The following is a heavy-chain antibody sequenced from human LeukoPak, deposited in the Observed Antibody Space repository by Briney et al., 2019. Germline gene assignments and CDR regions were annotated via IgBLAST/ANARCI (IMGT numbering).Heavy chain of an antibody. D-gene: IGHD3-3*01. V-gene: IGHV3-30*18. CDR2: ISYDGINN. J-gene: IGHJ6*02. CDR1: GFTFRSYG. Sequence: GVSLRLSCAASGFTFRSYGVHWVRQAPGKGREWVAVISYDGINNYYADSVKGRFTISSDNSKDTLYLQMNSLRAEDTAMYYCANVGGGVEIHFYYYGMDVWGQGTTVTVSS. CDR3: ANVGGGVEIHFYYYGMDV.